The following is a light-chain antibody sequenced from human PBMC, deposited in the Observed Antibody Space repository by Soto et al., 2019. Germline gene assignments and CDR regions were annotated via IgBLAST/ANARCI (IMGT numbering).Light chain of an antibody. CDR2: QVT. J-gene: IGLJ1*01. CDR1: NSDVSIYNY. CDR3: SSYTRSTNYV. V-gene: IGLV2-14*01. Sequence: QSALTQPASVSGSPGQSITISCTGTNSDVSIYNYVSWYQHHPGKAPKLMIYQVTNRPSGVSNRFSGSKSGNTASLTISGLQAEDEADYYCSSYTRSTNYVFGTGTKLTVL.